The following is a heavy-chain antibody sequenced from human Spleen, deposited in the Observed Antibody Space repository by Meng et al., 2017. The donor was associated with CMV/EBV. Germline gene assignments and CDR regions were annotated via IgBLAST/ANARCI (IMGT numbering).Heavy chain of an antibody. CDR2: IKEDGSEK. CDR1: GFTFSTYW. CDR3: ARDKLTFGYEAMSASYFDL. V-gene: IGHV3-7*01. Sequence: GGSLRLSCAASGFTFSTYWMSWVRQAPGKGLEWVANIKEDGSEKYYVDSVKGRFTISRDNSKNSVYLQMNSLRVDDTAVYYCARDKLTFGYEAMSASYFDLWGQGTLVTVSS. J-gene: IGHJ4*02. D-gene: IGHD5-12*01.